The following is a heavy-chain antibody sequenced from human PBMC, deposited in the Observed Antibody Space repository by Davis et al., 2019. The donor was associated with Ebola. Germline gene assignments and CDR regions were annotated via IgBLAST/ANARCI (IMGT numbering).Heavy chain of an antibody. CDR1: GYTFTSYG. J-gene: IGHJ4*02. Sequence: ASVKVFCKASGYTFTSYGISWVRQAPGQGLEWMGWISAYNGNTNYAQKLQGRVTMTTDTSTSTAYMELRSLRSDDTAVYYCARDRDIVVVAATRGCSDYWGQGTLVTVSS. D-gene: IGHD2-15*01. V-gene: IGHV1-18*01. CDR3: ARDRDIVVVAATRGCSDY. CDR2: ISAYNGNT.